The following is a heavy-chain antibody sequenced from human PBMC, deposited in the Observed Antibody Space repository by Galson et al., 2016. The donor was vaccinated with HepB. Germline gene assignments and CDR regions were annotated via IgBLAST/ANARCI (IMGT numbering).Heavy chain of an antibody. J-gene: IGHJ6*02. CDR1: EFRFSYYG. Sequence: SLRLSCAASEFRFSYYGMHWVRQAPGKGLEWVAFISNDGSNTYYAESVKGRFTISRDKSRTTVSLQMNSLRAEDTAVYKCAKGTYFGSGSYYGMDVWGQGTTVTVSS. CDR3: AKGTYFGSGSYYGMDV. CDR2: ISNDGSNT. D-gene: IGHD3-10*01. V-gene: IGHV3-30*18.